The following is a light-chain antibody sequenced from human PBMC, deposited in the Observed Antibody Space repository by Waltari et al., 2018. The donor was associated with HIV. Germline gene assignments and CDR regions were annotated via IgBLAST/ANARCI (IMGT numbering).Light chain of an antibody. CDR3: QQYYTTPLT. Sequence: DIVMTQSPDSLAVSLGARATINCKSSQSVLYSSNNKNYLAWYQQKPGQPPKLLIYWASARESGVPGRFSGSGSGTEFTLTISSLQAEDVAVYYCQQYYTTPLTFGGGTKVEIK. CDR1: QSVLYSSNNKNY. V-gene: IGKV4-1*01. CDR2: WAS. J-gene: IGKJ4*01.